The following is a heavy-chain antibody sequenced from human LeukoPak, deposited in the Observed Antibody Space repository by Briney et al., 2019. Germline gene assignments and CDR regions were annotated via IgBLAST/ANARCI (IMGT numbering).Heavy chain of an antibody. CDR2: INPNSGGT. D-gene: IGHD4-11*01. CDR1: GYTFTGYY. Sequence: ASVKVSCKASGYTFTGYYIHWVRQAPGQGLEWMGWINPNSGGTNYAQKFQGRVTMTRDTSISTAYMELSRLRSDDTAVYYCARGPTVITDYYYDYMDVWGKGTTVTVSS. J-gene: IGHJ6*03. CDR3: ARGPTVITDYYYDYMDV. V-gene: IGHV1-2*02.